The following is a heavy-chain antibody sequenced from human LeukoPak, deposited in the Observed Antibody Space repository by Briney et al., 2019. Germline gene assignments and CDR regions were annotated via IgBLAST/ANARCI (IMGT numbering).Heavy chain of an antibody. CDR1: GFTVSSNY. D-gene: IGHD3-22*01. Sequence: AGGSLRLSCAASGFTVSSNYMSWVRQPPGKGLEWIGSIYYSGSTYYNPSLKSRVIISVDTSKNQFSLKLSSVTAADTAVYYCARIYDRSGFDFWGQGTLVTVSS. V-gene: IGHV4-39*01. CDR3: ARIYDRSGFDF. CDR2: IYYSGST. J-gene: IGHJ4*02.